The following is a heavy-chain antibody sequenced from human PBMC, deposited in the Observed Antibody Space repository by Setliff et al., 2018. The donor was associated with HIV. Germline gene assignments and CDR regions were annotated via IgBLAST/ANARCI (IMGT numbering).Heavy chain of an antibody. Sequence: ASVKVSCKASGYNFVNYEINWVRQATGQGLEWMGWMNPNGGGTQYARKFQGRVTLTSDTSISTAYMELSSLRSDDTAVYYCATPLGGAFDSWGQGTLVTVSS. V-gene: IGHV1-2*02. J-gene: IGHJ4*02. CDR1: GYNFVNYE. CDR3: ATPLGGAFDS. CDR2: MNPNGGGT. D-gene: IGHD3-16*01.